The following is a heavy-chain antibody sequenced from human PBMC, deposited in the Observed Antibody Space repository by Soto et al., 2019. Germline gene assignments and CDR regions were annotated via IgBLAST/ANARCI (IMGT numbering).Heavy chain of an antibody. Sequence: ASVKVSCKASCYTFTNYGISWVRPAPGQGLEWMGWISGYNDHPRYAQNLQGRVTMTTHTSTSTADMEPGSLRSDATALYYCARDWYCSGGSCRDTFDSWGPGTMVTVAS. CDR3: ARDWYCSGGSCRDTFDS. V-gene: IGHV1-18*01. J-gene: IGHJ3*02. CDR2: ISGYNDHP. CDR1: CYTFTNYG. D-gene: IGHD2-15*01.